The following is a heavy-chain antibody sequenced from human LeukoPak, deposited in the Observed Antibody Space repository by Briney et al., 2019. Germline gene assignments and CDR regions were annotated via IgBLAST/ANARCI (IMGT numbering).Heavy chain of an antibody. CDR2: IKSKTDGGTT. D-gene: IGHD3-16*02. CDR1: GFTFSNAW. J-gene: IGHJ4*02. V-gene: IGHV3-15*01. CDR3: TTDSLRLGELSTDY. Sequence: GGSLRLSCAASGFTFSNAWMSWVRQAPGKGLEWVGRIKSKTDGGTTDYAAPVKGRFTISRDDSKNTLYLQMNSLKTEDTAVYYCTTDSLRLGELSTDYWGQGTLVTVSS.